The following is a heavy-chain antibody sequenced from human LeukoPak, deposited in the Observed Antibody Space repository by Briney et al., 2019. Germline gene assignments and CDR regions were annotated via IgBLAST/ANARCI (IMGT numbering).Heavy chain of an antibody. Sequence: GGSLRLSCAASGFTFSSYSMNWVRQAPGEGLEWVSSISSSSNYIYYADSVKGRFTISRDNAKNSLYLQMNSLRAEDTAVYYCARDRGREGLDYWGQGTLVTVSS. CDR3: ARDRGREGLDY. D-gene: IGHD1-26*01. CDR1: GFTFSSYS. V-gene: IGHV3-21*01. CDR2: ISSSSNYI. J-gene: IGHJ4*02.